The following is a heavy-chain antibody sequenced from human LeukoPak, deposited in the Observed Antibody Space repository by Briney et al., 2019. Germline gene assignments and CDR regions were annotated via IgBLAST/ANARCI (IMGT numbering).Heavy chain of an antibody. J-gene: IGHJ4*02. CDR3: ARFRLRGGSLDFDY. CDR2: IYFSGST. D-gene: IGHD1-26*01. V-gene: IGHV4-59*01. Sequence: SETLSLTCTVSGGSINYYYWMWIRQPPGKGLEWIGYIYFSGSTTYNPSLKSRVTISVDTSKNQFSLKLSSVTAADTAVYFCARFRLRGGSLDFDYWGQGTLVTVSS. CDR1: GGSINYYY.